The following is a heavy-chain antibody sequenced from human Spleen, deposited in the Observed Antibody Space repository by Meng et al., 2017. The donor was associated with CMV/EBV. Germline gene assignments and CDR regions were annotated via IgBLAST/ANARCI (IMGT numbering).Heavy chain of an antibody. J-gene: IGHJ4*02. V-gene: IGHV3-7*01. CDR2: INPDATVR. D-gene: IGHD4/OR15-4a*01. CDR1: GFTFSSHW. CDR3: ASGQLWCDY. Sequence: GESLKISCAASGFTFSSHWMTWVRQAPGKGLEWLANINPDATVRNYLDSVKGRFTISRDNSKNSVYLQMNSLRADDTAVYYCASGQLWCDYWGQGTLVTVSS.